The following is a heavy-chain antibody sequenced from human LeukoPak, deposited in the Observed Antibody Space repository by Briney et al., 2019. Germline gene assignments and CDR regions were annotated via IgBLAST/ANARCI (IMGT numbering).Heavy chain of an antibody. CDR1: GGSISNDVNY. J-gene: IGHJ4*02. V-gene: IGHV4-30-4*01. CDR2: IYYSGRT. D-gene: IGHD3-10*01. Sequence: SETLSLTCTVSGGSISNDVNYWTWIRQPPGKGLEWIGFIYYSGRTKYNPSLTSRVTMSVDTSKNQFSLKLRSVTAADTAVYYCARLAVGDWFDYWGQGTLVTVSS. CDR3: ARLAVGDWFDY.